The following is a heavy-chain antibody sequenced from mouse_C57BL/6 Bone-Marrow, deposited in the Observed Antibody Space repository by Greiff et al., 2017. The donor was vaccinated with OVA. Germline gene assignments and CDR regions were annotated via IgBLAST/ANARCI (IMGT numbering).Heavy chain of an antibody. Sequence: EVQRVESGGGLVKPGGSLKLSCAASGFTFSSYAMSWVRQTPEKRLEWVATISDGGSYTYYPDNVKGRFTISRDNAKNNLYLQMSHLKSEDTAMYYCASGRGTSWFAYWGQGTLVTVSA. CDR2: ISDGGSYT. CDR3: ASGRGTSWFAY. V-gene: IGHV5-4*01. CDR1: GFTFSSYA. J-gene: IGHJ3*01.